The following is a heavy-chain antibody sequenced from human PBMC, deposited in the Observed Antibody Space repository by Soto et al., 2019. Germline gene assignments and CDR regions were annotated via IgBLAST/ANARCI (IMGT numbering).Heavy chain of an antibody. CDR3: AKDNGSGCDWLRVGDASDI. CDR2: ISYDGSNK. CDR1: GFTFSSYG. V-gene: IGHV3-30*18. D-gene: IGHD5-12*01. Sequence: QVQLVESGGGVVQPGRSLRLSCAASGFTFSSYGMHWVRQAPGKGLEWVAVISYDGSNKYYADSVKGGLTISRDNSKNTLYLQMNSLRGEDTAVYYCAKDNGSGCDWLRVGDASDIWGQGTMVTVSS. J-gene: IGHJ3*02.